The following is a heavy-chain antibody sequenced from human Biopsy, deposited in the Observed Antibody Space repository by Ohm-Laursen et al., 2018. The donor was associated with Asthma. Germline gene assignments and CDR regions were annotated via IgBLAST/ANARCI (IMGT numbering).Heavy chain of an antibody. CDR3: ARTFHFWSPYHAEHFQL. V-gene: IGHV3-7*01. D-gene: IGHD3-3*02. CDR1: GFTFGDYW. J-gene: IGHJ1*01. Sequence: LSLTSAASGFTFGDYWMSWVRQVPGKGLEWVANIKHDGTEKNHVDSLKGRFTISRDNAKNSLYLQMNSLRAEDTAVYYCARTFHFWSPYHAEHFQLWGQGTLVTVSS. CDR2: IKHDGTEK.